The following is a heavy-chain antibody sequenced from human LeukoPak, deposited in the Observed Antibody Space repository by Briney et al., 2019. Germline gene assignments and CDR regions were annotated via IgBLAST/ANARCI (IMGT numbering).Heavy chain of an antibody. V-gene: IGHV3-7*01. CDR2: IKQDGSEK. J-gene: IGHJ4*02. D-gene: IGHD6-13*01. Sequence: PGGSLRLSCAASGFTFSSNWMSWVRQAPGKGLEWVANIKQDGSEKYYVDSVKGRFTISRDNAKNSLYLQMNSLRAEDTAVYYCATLAASKNVDYWGQGILVTVSS. CDR1: GFTFSSNW. CDR3: ATLAASKNVDY.